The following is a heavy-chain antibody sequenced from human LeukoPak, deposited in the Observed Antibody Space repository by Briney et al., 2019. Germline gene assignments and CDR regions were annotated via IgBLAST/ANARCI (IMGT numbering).Heavy chain of an antibody. V-gene: IGHV4-34*01. J-gene: IGHJ4*02. CDR3: ATERRYSSGRWDYYFDN. D-gene: IGHD6-19*01. CDR2: INHSGGT. Sequence: SETLSLTCAVYGGSFSAYYWSWIRQSPGKGLEWIGEINHSGGTNYNPSLKSRVTILVDTSQNQFSLKLSSVTAADTAVYCCATERRYSSGRWDYYFDNWGQGTLVTVPS. CDR1: GGSFSAYY.